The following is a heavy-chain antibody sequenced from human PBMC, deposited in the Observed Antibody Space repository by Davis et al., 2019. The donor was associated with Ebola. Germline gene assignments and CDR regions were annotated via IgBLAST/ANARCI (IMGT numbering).Heavy chain of an antibody. CDR2: VTASGDRT. J-gene: IGHJ2*01. V-gene: IGHV3-23*01. CDR1: GFTLSSYS. D-gene: IGHD6-13*01. Sequence: PGGSLRLSCAASGFTLSSYSMGWVRQAPGKGLEWVSSVTASGDRTYYADSVKGRFTISRDNSKNTLDLQLNSLRDEDTAVYYCAKDRRGPAAGTWYFDLWGRGTLVTVS. CDR3: AKDRRGPAAGTWYFDL.